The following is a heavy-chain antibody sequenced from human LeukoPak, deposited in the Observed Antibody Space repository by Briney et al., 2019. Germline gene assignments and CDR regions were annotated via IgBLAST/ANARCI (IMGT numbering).Heavy chain of an antibody. CDR3: ARGMVAAPTLYYYYMDV. CDR2: ISYDGSNK. V-gene: IGHV3-30*04. Sequence: HPGGSLRLSCAASGFTFSSYAMHWVRQAPGKGLEWVAVISYDGSNKYYADSVKGRFTISRDNSKNTLYLQMNSLRAEDTAAYYCARGMVAAPTLYYYYMDVWGKGTTVTISS. D-gene: IGHD2-15*01. CDR1: GFTFSSYA. J-gene: IGHJ6*03.